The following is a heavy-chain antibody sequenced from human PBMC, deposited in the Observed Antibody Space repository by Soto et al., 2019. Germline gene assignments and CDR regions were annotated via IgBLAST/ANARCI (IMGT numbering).Heavy chain of an antibody. V-gene: IGHV4-61*01. CDR1: GGSASSGSYY. Sequence: GPGGPSETLSLTCTVSGGSASSGSYYWSWIRQPPGKGLEWIGYIYYSGSTNYNPSLKSRVTISVDTSKNQFSLKLSSVTAADTAVYYCARHKYFGVHYNYPFDYWGQGTLVTVSS. CDR2: IYYSGST. CDR3: ARHKYFGVHYNYPFDY. J-gene: IGHJ4*02. D-gene: IGHD3-3*01.